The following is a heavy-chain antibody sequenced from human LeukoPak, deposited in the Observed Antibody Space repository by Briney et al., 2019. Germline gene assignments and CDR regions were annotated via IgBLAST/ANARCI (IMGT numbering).Heavy chain of an antibody. V-gene: IGHV4-30-2*01. D-gene: IGHD6-13*01. Sequence: SETLSLTCTVSGGSISSGGYYWSWIRQPPGKGLEWIGYIYHSGSTYYNPSLKSRVTISVDRSKNQFSLKLSSVTAADTAVYYCAKDGRQQLVRGRSEAHAFDIWGQGTMVTVSS. CDR1: GGSISSGGYY. CDR3: AKDGRQQLVRGRSEAHAFDI. J-gene: IGHJ3*02. CDR2: IYHSGST.